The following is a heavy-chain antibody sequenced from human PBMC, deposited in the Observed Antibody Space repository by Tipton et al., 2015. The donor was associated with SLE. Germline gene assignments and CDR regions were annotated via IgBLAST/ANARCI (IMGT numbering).Heavy chain of an antibody. CDR1: GGSITFGGSY. J-gene: IGHJ2*01. CDR2: IYYSGST. CDR3: AREGNPAYWYFDL. V-gene: IGHV4-31*03. Sequence: TLSLTCTVSGGSITFGGSYWSWIRQHPGKGLEWIGYIYYSGSTYYNPSLKSRVSISIDTSKNQFSLKMSSVTAADTAVYFCAREGNPAYWYFDLWGRGSLITVSS.